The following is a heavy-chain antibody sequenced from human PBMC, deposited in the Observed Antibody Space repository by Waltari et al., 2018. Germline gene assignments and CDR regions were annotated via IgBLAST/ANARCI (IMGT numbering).Heavy chain of an antibody. CDR3: ATGAILARGYYFDY. V-gene: IGHV3-23*01. CDR1: GFTFSSYA. CDR2: IRGSGGST. Sequence: EVQLLESGGGLVQPGGSLRLSCAASGFTFSSYAMSWVRQAPGKGLEWVSAIRGSGGSTYYADSVKGRFTSARDNSKNTLYLQMNSLRAEDTAVYYCATGAILARGYYFDYWGQGTLVTVSS. J-gene: IGHJ4*02. D-gene: IGHD3-3*01.